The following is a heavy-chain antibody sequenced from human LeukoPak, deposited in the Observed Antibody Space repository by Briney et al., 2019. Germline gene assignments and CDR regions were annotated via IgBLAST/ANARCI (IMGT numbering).Heavy chain of an antibody. V-gene: IGHV1-8*03. CDR2: MNPNSGNT. Sequence: ASVKVSCKASGYTFTSYDINWVRQATGQGLEWMGWMNPNSGNTGYAQKFQGRVTITRNTSISTAYMELSSLRSEDTAVYYCARGAWYSGSYSLDYWGQGTLVTVSS. CDR3: ARGAWYSGSYSLDY. CDR1: GYTFTSYD. J-gene: IGHJ4*02. D-gene: IGHD1-26*01.